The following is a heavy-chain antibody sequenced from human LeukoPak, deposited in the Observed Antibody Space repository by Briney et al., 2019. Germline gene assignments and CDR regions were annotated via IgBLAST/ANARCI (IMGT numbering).Heavy chain of an antibody. V-gene: IGHV4-34*01. CDR1: GGSFSGYY. D-gene: IGHD2-15*01. CDR3: ARRQGTATPYFDY. Sequence: SETLSLTCAVYGGSFSGYYWSWIRQPPGKGLEWIGEINHSGSTNYNPSLKSRVTISVDTSKNQFSLKLSSVTAADTAVYYCARRQGTATPYFDYWGQGTLVTVPS. CDR2: INHSGST. J-gene: IGHJ4*02.